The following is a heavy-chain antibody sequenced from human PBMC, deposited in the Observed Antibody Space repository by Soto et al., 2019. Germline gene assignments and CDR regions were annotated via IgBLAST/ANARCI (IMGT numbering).Heavy chain of an antibody. CDR1: GASITRRGSY. CDR3: ARETMRPSGRYYYYHMDV. J-gene: IGHJ6*02. V-gene: IGHV4-30-4*01. Sequence: QVQLQESGPGLVKPSQTLSLTCSVSGASITRRGSYWTWIRQPPGKGLEWIGHISYSGNTFYNSSLQSQLTISVDTSKNHFSRTITPVTAADTAVYFWARETMRPSGRYYYYHMDVWGQGTTVPVSS. D-gene: IGHD3-10*01. CDR2: ISYSGNT.